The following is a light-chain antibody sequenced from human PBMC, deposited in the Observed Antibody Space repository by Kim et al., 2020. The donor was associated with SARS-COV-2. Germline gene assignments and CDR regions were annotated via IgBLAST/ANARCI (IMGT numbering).Light chain of an antibody. V-gene: IGKV3-20*01. CDR1: QSVNNIN. J-gene: IGKJ1*01. CDR3: QQYGTSPPWT. CDR2: GAA. Sequence: PGERVTLSCRASQSVNNINLAWDQQKPGQAHRLLLYGAASRATGIPDRFSGSGSGTDFTLTISRLEPEDFAVYYCQQYGTSPPWTFGQGTKVDIK.